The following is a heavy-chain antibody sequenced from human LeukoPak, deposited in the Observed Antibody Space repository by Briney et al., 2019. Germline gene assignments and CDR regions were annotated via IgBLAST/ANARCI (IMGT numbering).Heavy chain of an antibody. V-gene: IGHV3-23*01. D-gene: IGHD2-21*01. CDR2: ISGDGART. Sequence: PGGSLRLSCAASGFSFNNYVMSWVRQAPGKGLEWVSVISGDGARTYYADSVKGRFTISRDNSKNTLDLRMNSLRAEDTAIYYCAKTVVVITFRFDSWGQGSLVTVSS. J-gene: IGHJ4*02. CDR3: AKTVVVITFRFDS. CDR1: GFSFNNYV.